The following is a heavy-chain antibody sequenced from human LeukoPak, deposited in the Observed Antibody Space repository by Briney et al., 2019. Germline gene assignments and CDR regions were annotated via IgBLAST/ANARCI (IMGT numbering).Heavy chain of an antibody. Sequence: SSETLSLTCTVSGGSIRSYFWSWLRQPPGKGLEWIGYVYYSGSTNYNPSLKSRVTISVDTSKKQFSLKLRSVTAADTAVYYCARRPDGTSHFDYWGQGTLVTVSS. D-gene: IGHD6-6*01. CDR2: VYYSGST. CDR3: ARRPDGTSHFDY. J-gene: IGHJ4*02. CDR1: GGSIRSYF. V-gene: IGHV4-59*08.